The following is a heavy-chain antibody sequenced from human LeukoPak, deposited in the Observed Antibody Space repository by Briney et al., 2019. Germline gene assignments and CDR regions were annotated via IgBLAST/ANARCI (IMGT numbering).Heavy chain of an antibody. CDR1: GFTFDDYG. CDR2: IRSKAYGGTT. D-gene: IGHD3-16*02. V-gene: IGHV3-49*04. J-gene: IGHJ4*02. CDR3: TRDRPAYDYVWGSSRYGYYFDY. Sequence: GALRLSCAASGFTFDDYGMSWVRQAPGKGREWVGFIRSKAYGGTTEYAASVKGRFTISRDDSKNIAYLKMNRLKTEDTAVYYCTRDRPAYDYVWGSSRYGYYFDYWGQGTLVTVSS.